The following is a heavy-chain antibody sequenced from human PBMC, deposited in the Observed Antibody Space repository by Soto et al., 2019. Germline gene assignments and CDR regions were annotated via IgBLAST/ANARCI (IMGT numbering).Heavy chain of an antibody. Sequence: QVQFVQSGAEVKKPGASVKVSCKASGYTFTDYTIHWVRQAPGHRLEPMGWITVGSGDTKYSQKFQGKVIFTRDTSATTAYMGLFTLRSEDTAVYYCARGRGYFFGSENYEPYYFDFWGQGTLVTVS. CDR1: GYTFTDYT. CDR3: ARGRGYFFGSENYEPYYFDF. J-gene: IGHJ4*02. CDR2: ITVGSGDT. D-gene: IGHD3-10*01. V-gene: IGHV1-3*01.